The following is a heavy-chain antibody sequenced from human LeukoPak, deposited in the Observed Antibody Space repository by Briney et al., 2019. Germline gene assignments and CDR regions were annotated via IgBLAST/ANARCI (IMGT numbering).Heavy chain of an antibody. D-gene: IGHD4-23*01. CDR3: ARDLKLATTVVTNIDY. CDR2: ISSSGNYI. V-gene: IGHV3-21*01. Sequence: GGSLRLSCAASGFTFSSYNMNWVRQAPGKGLEWVSFISSSGNYIYYADSVKGRFTISRDNAKNSLYLQMNSLRVDDTAVYYCARDLKLATTVVTNIDYWGQGTLVTVSS. J-gene: IGHJ4*02. CDR1: GFTFSSYN.